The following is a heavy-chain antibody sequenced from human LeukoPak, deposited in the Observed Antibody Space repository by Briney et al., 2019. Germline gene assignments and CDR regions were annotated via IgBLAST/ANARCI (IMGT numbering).Heavy chain of an antibody. J-gene: IGHJ4*02. V-gene: IGHV3-21*01. Sequence: GGSVSLSCAACGFTFSSYSMNWVRQARGKGLEGVSSISSGSGYIYYADSVKARFTISRDNAKNSLYLQMNSLRAEDTAVYYCARDVGATRRFFDYWGQGTPVTVSS. CDR2: ISSGSGYI. D-gene: IGHD1-26*01. CDR1: GFTFSSYS. CDR3: ARDVGATRRFFDY.